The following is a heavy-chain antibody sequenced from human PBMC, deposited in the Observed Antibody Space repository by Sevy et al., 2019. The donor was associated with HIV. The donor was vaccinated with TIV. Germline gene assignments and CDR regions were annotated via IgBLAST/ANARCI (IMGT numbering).Heavy chain of an antibody. CDR3: AKEGQGEYYDSSGSFDY. Sequence: GGSLRLSCAASGFTFSSYAMSWVRQAPGKGLEWVSAISGMGRITYYAASGKGRFTISRDNSKNTLYLQMNSLRAEDPAVYYCAKEGQGEYYDSSGSFDYWGQGTLVTVSS. CDR2: ISGMGRIT. V-gene: IGHV3-23*01. CDR1: GFTFSSYA. J-gene: IGHJ4*02. D-gene: IGHD3-22*01.